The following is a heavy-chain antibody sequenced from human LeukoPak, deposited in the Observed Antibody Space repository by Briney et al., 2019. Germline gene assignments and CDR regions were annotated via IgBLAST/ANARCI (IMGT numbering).Heavy chain of an antibody. J-gene: IGHJ4*02. D-gene: IGHD2-15*01. CDR3: AKAPGYCSGGTCYDY. CDR1: GFTFSTYA. V-gene: IGHV3-23*01. CDR2: ICGSGGST. Sequence: PGGSLRLSCAASGFTFSTYAMSWVRQAPGKGLEWVSLICGSGGSTYYADSVKGRFTSSRDNSKNTLYLQMKSLRADDTAVYYCAKAPGYCSGGTCYDYWGQGTLVTVSS.